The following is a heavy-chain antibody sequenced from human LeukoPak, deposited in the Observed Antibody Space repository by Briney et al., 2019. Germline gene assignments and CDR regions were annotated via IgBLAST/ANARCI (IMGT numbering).Heavy chain of an antibody. CDR2: ILYSGSST. D-gene: IGHD3-22*01. CDR1: GDSISSRPYY. V-gene: IGHV4-39*01. Sequence: SETLSLTCTVSGDSISSRPYYWSWIRQPPGGGLEYIGSILYSGSSTFYKRSLESRVTIYMERSKNQFSLRLRSVTAADTATFSCARLLPPRHAFASWGQGALSPSP. CDR3: ARLLPPRHAFAS. J-gene: IGHJ4*02.